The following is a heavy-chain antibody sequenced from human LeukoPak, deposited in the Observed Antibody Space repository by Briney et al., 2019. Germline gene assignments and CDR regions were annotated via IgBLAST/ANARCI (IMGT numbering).Heavy chain of an antibody. CDR2: INQGGSDK. J-gene: IGHJ4*02. V-gene: IGHV3-7*01. Sequence: GGSLRLSCAASGFTFSDYYMSLGRQAPGKGLEWVANINQGGSDKYYVDSVKGRFTISRDNANNLLYLQMNSLRGEDTAVYYCTRDRSRAEDHWGQGTLVTVSS. D-gene: IGHD1-14*01. CDR3: TRDRSRAEDH. CDR1: GFTFSDYY.